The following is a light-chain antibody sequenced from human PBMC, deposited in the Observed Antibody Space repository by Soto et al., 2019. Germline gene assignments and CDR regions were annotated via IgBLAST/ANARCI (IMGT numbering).Light chain of an antibody. Sequence: QSVLTRPPSASGTPGPGVTISCSGSTSNIGSNYVYWYQQLPGTAPKLLIYRNNQRPSGVPDRFSGSKSGTSASLAISGLRSDDEADYFCATWDDSLNGFYVFGTGTKVTVL. J-gene: IGLJ1*01. CDR2: RNN. CDR3: ATWDDSLNGFYV. V-gene: IGLV1-47*01. CDR1: TSNIGSNY.